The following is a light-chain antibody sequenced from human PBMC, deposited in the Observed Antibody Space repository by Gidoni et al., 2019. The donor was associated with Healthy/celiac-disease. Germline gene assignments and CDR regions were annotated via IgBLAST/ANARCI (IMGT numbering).Light chain of an antibody. V-gene: IGKV3-20*01. Sequence: EIVLTQYPGTLSLSPGERATLSCRASQSVSSSSLAGYQQKPGQAPRLLIYGASSRATGIPDRFSGSWSWTDFTLTISRLEPEDFAVYYCQQYGSSPPFRGASEYTFGQXTKLEIK. CDR1: QSVSSSS. CDR3: QQYGSSPPFRGASEYT. CDR2: GAS. J-gene: IGKJ2*01.